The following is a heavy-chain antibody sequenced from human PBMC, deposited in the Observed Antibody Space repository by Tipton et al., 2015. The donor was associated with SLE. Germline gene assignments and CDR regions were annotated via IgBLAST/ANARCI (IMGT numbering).Heavy chain of an antibody. Sequence: TLSLTCAVSGGSMTSTRYYWGWIRQSPGKGLEWIGSLYHRGRTYYNPSLKSRLTISVDTSTNQFSLKLSSVTAADTAVYFCARTPHEYGSGNNFYFDYWGQGTLVTVSS. CDR3: ARTPHEYGSGNNFYFDY. D-gene: IGHD1/OR15-1a*01. J-gene: IGHJ4*02. V-gene: IGHV4-39*07. CDR1: GGSMTSTRYY. CDR2: LYHRGRT.